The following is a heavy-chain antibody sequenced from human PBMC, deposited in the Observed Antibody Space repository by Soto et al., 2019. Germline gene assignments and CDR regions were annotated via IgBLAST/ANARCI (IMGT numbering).Heavy chain of an antibody. Sequence: QVQLVESGGGVVQPGRSLRLSCAASGFTFSSYAMHWVRQAPGKGLEWVAVISYDGSDKYYADSVKDRFTISRDNSKNTLYLQMKSLRAEDTAGYYCARYIVVVTATYAFDIWGQGTMVTVSS. CDR2: ISYDGSDK. D-gene: IGHD2-21*02. J-gene: IGHJ3*02. CDR1: GFTFSSYA. V-gene: IGHV3-30-3*01. CDR3: ARYIVVVTATYAFDI.